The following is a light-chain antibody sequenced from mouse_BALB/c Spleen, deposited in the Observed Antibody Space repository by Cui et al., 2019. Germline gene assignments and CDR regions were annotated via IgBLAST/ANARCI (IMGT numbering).Light chain of an antibody. CDR3: QQGQSYPYT. CDR2: KAS. V-gene: IGKV10-94*01. CDR1: QNINVW. Sequence: DIQMNQSPSSLSASLGDTITITCHASQNINVWLSWYQQKPGNIPKLLIYKASNFHTGVPSRFSGSGSGTGFTLTISSLQPEDIATYYCQQGQSYPYTFGGGTKLEIK. J-gene: IGKJ2*01.